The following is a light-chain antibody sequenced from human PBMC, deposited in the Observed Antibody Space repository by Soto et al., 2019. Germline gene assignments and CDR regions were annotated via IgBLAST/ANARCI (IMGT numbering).Light chain of an antibody. Sequence: QSVLTQPASVSGSPGQSITISCTGTSSDVGSYNLVSWYQQHPGKAPKLMIYEVNKRPSGVSNRFSGSKSGNTASLTISGLQAEDEADYYCCSDAGSRTLVFGGGTKLTVL. J-gene: IGLJ2*01. V-gene: IGLV2-23*02. CDR2: EVN. CDR1: SSDVGSYNL. CDR3: CSDAGSRTLV.